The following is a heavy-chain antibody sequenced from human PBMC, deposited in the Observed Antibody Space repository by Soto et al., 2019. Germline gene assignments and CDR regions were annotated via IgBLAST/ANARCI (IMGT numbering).Heavy chain of an antibody. D-gene: IGHD3-3*02. CDR2: IRXKANSYAT. CDR1: RFTFSGSA. V-gene: IGHV3-73*01. J-gene: IGHJ4*02. Sequence: XXSLRLSCAASRFTFSGSAMHWVRQASGKGLEWLGRIRXKANSYATAYDXXVKGRFTXXRDDSKNTAYLQMDSLKIEDTAVYYCTRHLADYWGQGTLVTVS. CDR3: TRHLADY.